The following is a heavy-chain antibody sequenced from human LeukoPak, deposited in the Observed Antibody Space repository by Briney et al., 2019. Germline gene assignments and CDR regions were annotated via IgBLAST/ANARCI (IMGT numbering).Heavy chain of an antibody. Sequence: GGSLRLSCAASGFTFSSYSMNWVRQAPGKGLEWVSSISSSSSYIYYAGSVKGRFTISRDNAKNSLYLQMNSLRAEDTAVYYCARVGPRLDFWSGYHFDYWGQGTLVTVSS. D-gene: IGHD3-3*01. CDR3: ARVGPRLDFWSGYHFDY. CDR1: GFTFSSYS. CDR2: ISSSSSYI. J-gene: IGHJ4*02. V-gene: IGHV3-21*01.